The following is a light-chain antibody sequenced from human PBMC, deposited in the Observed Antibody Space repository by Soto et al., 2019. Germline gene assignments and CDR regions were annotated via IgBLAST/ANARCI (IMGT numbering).Light chain of an antibody. V-gene: IGKV1-5*01. J-gene: IGKJ1*01. Sequence: DIQMTQSPSTLSASVGDRVTITCRASQSISTRLAWYQQKPGKAPKLLIYDASSLESGVPSRFSGSASGTEFTLTISSLQPDDFATYYCQQYNSYSTFGQGTKVDNK. CDR2: DAS. CDR3: QQYNSYST. CDR1: QSISTR.